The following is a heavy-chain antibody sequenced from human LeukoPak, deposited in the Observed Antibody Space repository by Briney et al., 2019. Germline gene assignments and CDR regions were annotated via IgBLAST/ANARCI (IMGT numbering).Heavy chain of an antibody. CDR2: IAQDGSSK. Sequence: GGSLRLSCAASGFRFSSYWMRWVREAPGKGLEWVANIAQDGSSKYYVDSVKGRFTISRDNAKNSLFLQMNSLTVEDTAVYYCVRVQVVVPGAFDYFDYWGQGSLVTVSS. CDR1: GFRFSSYW. V-gene: IGHV3-7*01. J-gene: IGHJ4*02. D-gene: IGHD2-2*01. CDR3: VRVQVVVPGAFDYFDY.